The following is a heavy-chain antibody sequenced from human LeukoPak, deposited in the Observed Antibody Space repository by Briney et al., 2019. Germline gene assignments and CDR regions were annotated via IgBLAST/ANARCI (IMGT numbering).Heavy chain of an antibody. Sequence: SETLSLTCTVSGGSISSGSYYWSWIRQPAGKGLEWIGSIYYSGITYYNPSLKSRVTISVDTSKNQFSLKLSSVTAADTAVYYCASDQNFWGQGTLVTVSS. CDR1: GGSISSGSYY. CDR2: IYYSGIT. J-gene: IGHJ4*02. V-gene: IGHV4-39*07. CDR3: ASDQNF.